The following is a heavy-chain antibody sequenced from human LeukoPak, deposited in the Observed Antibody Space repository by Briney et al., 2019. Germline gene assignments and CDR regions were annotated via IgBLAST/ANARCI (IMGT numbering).Heavy chain of an antibody. CDR2: IIPIFGTA. Sequence: SVKVSCKASGGTFSSYAISWVRQAPGQGLVWMGGIIPIFGTANYAQKFQGRVTITADESTSTAYMELSSLRSEDTAVYYCATQFMIVGDNYFDYWGQGTLVTVSS. CDR3: ATQFMIVGDNYFDY. CDR1: GGTFSSYA. V-gene: IGHV1-69*13. D-gene: IGHD1-26*01. J-gene: IGHJ4*02.